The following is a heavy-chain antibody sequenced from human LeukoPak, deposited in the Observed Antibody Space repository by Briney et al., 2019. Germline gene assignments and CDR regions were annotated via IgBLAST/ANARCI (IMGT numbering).Heavy chain of an antibody. Sequence: KPSETLSLTCAVYGGSFSGYYWSWIRQPPGKGLEWIGEINHSGSTNYNPSLKSRVTISVDTSKNQFSLKLSSVTAADTAVYYCARYALVVVVPAATRIRENNWFDPWGQGTLVTVSS. CDR2: INHSGST. D-gene: IGHD2-2*01. J-gene: IGHJ5*02. V-gene: IGHV4-34*01. CDR1: GGSFSGYY. CDR3: ARYALVVVVPAATRIRENNWFDP.